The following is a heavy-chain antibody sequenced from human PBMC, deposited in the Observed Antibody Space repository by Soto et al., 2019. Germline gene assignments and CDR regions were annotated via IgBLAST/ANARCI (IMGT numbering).Heavy chain of an antibody. J-gene: IGHJ5*02. Sequence: PGGSLRLSCAASGFTFSSYSMNWVRQAPGKGLEWVSYISSSSSTIYYADSVKGRFTISRDNAKNSLHLQMNSLRAEDTAVYYCARHPERIAQIGWFDPWGQGTLVTVSS. CDR3: ARHPERIAQIGWFDP. CDR2: ISSSSSTI. D-gene: IGHD6-13*01. CDR1: GFTFSSYS. V-gene: IGHV3-48*01.